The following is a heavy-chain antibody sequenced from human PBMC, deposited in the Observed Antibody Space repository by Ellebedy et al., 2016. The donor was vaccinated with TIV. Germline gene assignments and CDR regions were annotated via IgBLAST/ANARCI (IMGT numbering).Heavy chain of an antibody. J-gene: IGHJ4*02. Sequence: PGGSLRLSCAASGFSFNNYDINWVRQAPGKGLEWVSAIRGSGGSTFYADSVKGRFTISRDNSKNTLYLQMNSLRAEDTAVYYCTKSNLVGATYSFDFWGQGTLVTVSS. CDR2: IRGSGGST. V-gene: IGHV3-23*01. CDR1: GFSFNNYD. CDR3: TKSNLVGATYSFDF. D-gene: IGHD1-26*01.